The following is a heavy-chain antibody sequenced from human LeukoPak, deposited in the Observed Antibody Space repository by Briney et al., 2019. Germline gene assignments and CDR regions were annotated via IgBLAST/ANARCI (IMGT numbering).Heavy chain of an antibody. D-gene: IGHD6-13*01. V-gene: IGHV4-4*07. CDR1: VGSISSYY. J-gene: IGHJ5*02. CDR3: ARDLAAAAANWFDP. Sequence: PSETLSLTCTVSVGSISSYYWSWIRQSAAKGLEWIGRIYTSGSTNYNPSLKSRVTMSVDTSKNQLSLKLSSVTAADTAVYYCARDLAAAAANWFDPWGQGTLVTVSS. CDR2: IYTSGST.